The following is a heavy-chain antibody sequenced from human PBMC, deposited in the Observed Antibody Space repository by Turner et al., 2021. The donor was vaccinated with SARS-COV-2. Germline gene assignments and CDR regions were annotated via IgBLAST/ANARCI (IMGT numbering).Heavy chain of an antibody. Sequence: QVQLVQSGAEVKKPGASVKVSCKASGYTFTSYDINWVRQATGQGLEWMGWMNPDSGNTAYAQKFQGRVTITRNTSISTAYMELSSLRSEDTAVCYCARGGYCSSTSCSPYWYFDLWGRGTLVTVSS. D-gene: IGHD2-2*01. J-gene: IGHJ2*01. CDR1: GYTFTSYD. CDR3: ARGGYCSSTSCSPYWYFDL. CDR2: MNPDSGNT. V-gene: IGHV1-8*03.